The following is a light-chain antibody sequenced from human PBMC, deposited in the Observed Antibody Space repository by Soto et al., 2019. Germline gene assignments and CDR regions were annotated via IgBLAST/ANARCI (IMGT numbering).Light chain of an antibody. CDR3: MQRIEFPWT. J-gene: IGKJ1*01. CDR2: TLS. V-gene: IGKV2-40*01. Sequence: DIVMTQTPLSLPVTPGEPASISCRSSQSLLDSDDGKTYLDWYLQKPGQSPQLLIQTLSYRASGGPGRVNWRGSGNDFTLKIRRGEAEDVGVYYCMQRIEFPWTFGRGTKVEIK. CDR1: QSLLDSDDGKTY.